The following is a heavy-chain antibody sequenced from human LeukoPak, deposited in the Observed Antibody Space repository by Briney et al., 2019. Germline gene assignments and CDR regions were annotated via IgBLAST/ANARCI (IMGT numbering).Heavy chain of an antibody. V-gene: IGHV3-11*01. CDR3: ARGNYDYGWGNFRKGSFDN. D-gene: IGHD3-16*01. CDR1: GFTFSDYE. J-gene: IGHJ4*02. CDR2: ISNSGSDI. Sequence: GGSLRLSCAASGFTFSDYEMGWIRQAPGKGLEWVSYISNSGSDIYYAESVKGRFTISRDNAENSLYLQMTSLRADDTAVYYCARGNYDYGWGNFRKGSFDNWGQGSLVTVSS.